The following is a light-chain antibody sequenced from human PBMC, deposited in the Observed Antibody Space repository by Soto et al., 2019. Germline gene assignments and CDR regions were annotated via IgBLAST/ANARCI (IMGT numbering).Light chain of an antibody. J-gene: IGKJ5*01. Sequence: EIELTQSAATLSLSSGERATLSCGASQSVSSYLLWYQQKHGQTPRLLIYDASNRATGIPARFSGSGYETDFTLTISSLETEDFAVYYCQHRMNWPLTFGQGTRLEIK. CDR1: QSVSSY. CDR3: QHRMNWPLT. V-gene: IGKV3-11*01. CDR2: DAS.